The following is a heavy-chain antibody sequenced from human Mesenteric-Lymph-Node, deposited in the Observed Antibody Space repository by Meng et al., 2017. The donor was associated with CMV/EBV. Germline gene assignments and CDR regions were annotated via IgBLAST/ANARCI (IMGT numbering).Heavy chain of an antibody. CDR2: IHPNSGNT. Sequence: ASVKVSCKASGYAFTSYDIHWVRQATGQGLEWMGWIHPNSGNTAYAQKFQGRVTMTRNTSISTAYMELSSLTSEDTAVYYCARRNYDFWSGYSNYFDSWGLGTLVTVSS. D-gene: IGHD3-3*01. CDR3: ARRNYDFWSGYSNYFDS. J-gene: IGHJ4*02. V-gene: IGHV1-8*01. CDR1: GYAFTSYD.